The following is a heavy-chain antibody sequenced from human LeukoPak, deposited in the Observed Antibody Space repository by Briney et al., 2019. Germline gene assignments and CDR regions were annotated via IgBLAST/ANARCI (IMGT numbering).Heavy chain of an antibody. Sequence: SETLSLTRTVSGGSISSYYWSWIRQPAGKGLEWIGRIYTSGSTNYNPSLKSRVTMSVDTSKNQFSLKLSSVTAADTAVYYCARDFKGGGSWYGPGAFDIWGQGTMVTVSS. V-gene: IGHV4-4*07. D-gene: IGHD2-15*01. CDR1: GGSISSYY. J-gene: IGHJ3*02. CDR3: ARDFKGGGSWYGPGAFDI. CDR2: IYTSGST.